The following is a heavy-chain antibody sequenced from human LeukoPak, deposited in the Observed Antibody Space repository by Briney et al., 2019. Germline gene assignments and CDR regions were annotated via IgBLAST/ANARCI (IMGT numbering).Heavy chain of an antibody. CDR2: IYYSGST. J-gene: IGHJ4*02. Sequence: PSETLSLTCGVSGYSITSGYYWAWIRQPPGKGLEWIGNIYYSGSTYYNPSLKSRLTISVDTSKNQFSLKLSSVTAADTAVYYCARDRPVYYDSSGYRGYFDYWGQGTLVTVSS. V-gene: IGHV4-38-2*02. D-gene: IGHD3-22*01. CDR3: ARDRPVYYDSSGYRGYFDY. CDR1: GYSITSGYY.